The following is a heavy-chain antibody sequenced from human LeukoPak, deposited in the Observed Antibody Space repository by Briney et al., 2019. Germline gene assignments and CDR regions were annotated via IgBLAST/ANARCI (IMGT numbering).Heavy chain of an antibody. Sequence: PSETLSLTCTVSGGSISSYYWSWIRQPPGKGLEWIGYIYYSGSTNYNPSLKSRVTISVDTSKNQFSLKLSSVPAADTAVYYCARTAGYSSGWAFDYWGQGTLVTVSS. V-gene: IGHV4-59*01. CDR1: GGSISSYY. J-gene: IGHJ4*02. CDR2: IYYSGST. D-gene: IGHD6-19*01. CDR3: ARTAGYSSGWAFDY.